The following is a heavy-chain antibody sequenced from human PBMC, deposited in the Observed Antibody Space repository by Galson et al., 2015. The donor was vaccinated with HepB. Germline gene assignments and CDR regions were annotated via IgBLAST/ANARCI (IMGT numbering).Heavy chain of an antibody. Sequence: SLRLSCAASGFSFKDYAMHWVRQAPGKGLEWVALITDDGINKYYGDSVKGRFIVSRDNSENTVYLQTNSLRPEDTAVYYCATESDYWGQGTQVTVSS. J-gene: IGHJ4*02. CDR2: ITDDGINK. CDR1: GFSFKDYA. CDR3: ATESDY. V-gene: IGHV3-30*04.